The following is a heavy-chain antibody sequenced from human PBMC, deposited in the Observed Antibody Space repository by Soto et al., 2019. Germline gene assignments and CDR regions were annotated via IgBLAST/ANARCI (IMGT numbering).Heavy chain of an antibody. J-gene: IGHJ5*01. V-gene: IGHV4-30-4*01. D-gene: IGHD2-15*01. CDR3: ARGRYCLTGSCFPNWFDS. CDR2: IYKSATT. CDR1: GASISTVDYF. Sequence: PSETLSLTCSVSGASISTVDYFWAWIRQPPGQTLEYIGYIYKSATTYYNPSFESRVAISLDTSKSQFSLTVTSVTAGDTAVYFCARGRYCLTGSCFPNWFDSWGRGTLVTVSS.